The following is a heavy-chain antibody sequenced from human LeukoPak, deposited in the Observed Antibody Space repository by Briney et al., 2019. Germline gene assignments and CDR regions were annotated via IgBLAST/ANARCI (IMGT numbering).Heavy chain of an antibody. Sequence: GASVKVSCKASGYTFTSYGISWVRQAPGQGLEWMGWISAYNGNTNYAQKLQGRVTMTTDTSTSTAYMELRSLRSDDTAVYYCARDLYYYGSGSYSHYYGMDVWGQGTTVTVSS. J-gene: IGHJ6*02. CDR2: ISAYNGNT. CDR3: ARDLYYYGSGSYSHYYGMDV. CDR1: GYTFTSYG. D-gene: IGHD3-10*01. V-gene: IGHV1-18*01.